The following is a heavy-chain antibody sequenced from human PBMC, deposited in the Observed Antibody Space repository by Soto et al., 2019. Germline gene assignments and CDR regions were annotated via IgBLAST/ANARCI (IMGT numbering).Heavy chain of an antibody. V-gene: IGHV1-2*02. CDR2: INPKSGGT. D-gene: IGHD3-22*01. Sequence: ASVKVSFKASGYMFTGYYIHWVRQAPGQGLEWMGWINPKSGGTKYAEKFQGRVSMTGDTSITTAYLELSSLTSDDTAVYYCATDRVAFDMWGQGTKVTVSS. CDR1: GYMFTGYY. J-gene: IGHJ3*02. CDR3: ATDRVAFDM.